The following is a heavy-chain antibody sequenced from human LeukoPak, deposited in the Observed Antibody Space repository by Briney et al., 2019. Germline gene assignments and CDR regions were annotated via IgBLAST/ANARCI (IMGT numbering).Heavy chain of an antibody. D-gene: IGHD2-8*01. CDR1: GYSLSELS. V-gene: IGHV1-24*01. CDR2: FDPENGEA. Sequence: GASVKVSCKVSGYSLSELSMHWVRQAPGKGLEWMGGFDPENGEAVYAQKFQGRVTMIEDTSTDTSYMELNSLKSEDTAVYYCAAGGVYDLLDNWGQGTLVTVSS. J-gene: IGHJ4*02. CDR3: AAGGVYDLLDN.